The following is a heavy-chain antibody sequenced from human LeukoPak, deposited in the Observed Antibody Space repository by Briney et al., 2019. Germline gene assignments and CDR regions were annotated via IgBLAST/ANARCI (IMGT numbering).Heavy chain of an antibody. Sequence: SVKVSCKASGGTVSSSYAISWVRQAPGQGLEWMGRIVPMFGTVNYAQKFQGRLTITADTSTSIAYMELSNLRSEDSAVFYCAREWEYWGQGTLVTVSS. D-gene: IGHD1-26*01. CDR3: AREWEY. V-gene: IGHV1-69*06. J-gene: IGHJ4*02. CDR2: IVPMFGTV. CDR1: GGTVSSSYA.